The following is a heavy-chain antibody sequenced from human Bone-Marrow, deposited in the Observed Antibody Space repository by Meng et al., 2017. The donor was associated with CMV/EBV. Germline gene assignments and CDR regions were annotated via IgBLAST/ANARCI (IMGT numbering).Heavy chain of an antibody. D-gene: IGHD1-26*01. CDR1: GFTFSSYA. J-gene: IGHJ4*02. CDR3: ARDDREWELLSPGDY. V-gene: IGHV3-30*04. Sequence: GESLKISCAASGFTFSSYAMHWVRQAPGKGLEWVAIISYDGSNKYYADSVKGRFTISRDNSKNTLYLQMNSLRAEDTAVYYCARDDREWELLSPGDYWGQGTLVTVSS. CDR2: ISYDGSNK.